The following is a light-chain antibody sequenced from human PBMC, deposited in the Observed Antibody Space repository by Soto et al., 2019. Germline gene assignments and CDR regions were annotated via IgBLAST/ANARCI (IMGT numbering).Light chain of an antibody. J-gene: IGLJ1*01. CDR2: DVS. CDR3: CSYTTSNTRQIV. V-gene: IGLV2-14*01. Sequence: QSVLTQPASVSGSPGQSITISCTGTSSDVGGYNYVSWYQQHPGKAPKFMIYDVSNRPSGVSNRSSGSKSGNTASLTISGLQAEDEADYYCCSYTTSNTRQIVFGTGTKVTVL. CDR1: SSDVGGYNY.